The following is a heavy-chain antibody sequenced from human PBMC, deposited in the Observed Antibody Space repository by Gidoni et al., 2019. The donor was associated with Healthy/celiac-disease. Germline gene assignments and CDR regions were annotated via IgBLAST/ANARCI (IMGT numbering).Heavy chain of an antibody. J-gene: IGHJ4*02. CDR2: ISSSSSYI. CDR3: ARGKLLWFGEPNDY. CDR1: GFTFSSYS. D-gene: IGHD3-10*01. Sequence: EVQLVESGGGLVKPGGSLRLSCAASGFTFSSYSMNWVRQAPGKGLEWVSSISSSSSYIYYADSVKGRFTISRDNAKNSLYLQMNSLRAEDTAVYYCARGKLLWFGEPNDYWGQGTLVTVSS. V-gene: IGHV3-21*01.